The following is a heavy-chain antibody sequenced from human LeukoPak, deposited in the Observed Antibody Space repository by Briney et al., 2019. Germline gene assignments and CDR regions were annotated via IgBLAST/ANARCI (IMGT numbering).Heavy chain of an antibody. CDR3: AKDIYDSSGQGY. CDR1: GFTFSSYG. V-gene: IGHV3-30*02. D-gene: IGHD3-22*01. CDR2: IRYDGSNK. J-gene: IGHJ4*02. Sequence: EGSLRLSCAASGFTFSSYGMHWVRQAPGKGLGWVAFIRYDGSNKYYADSVKGRFTISRDNSKNTLHLQMNSLRAEDTAVYYCAKDIYDSSGQGYWGQGTLVTVSS.